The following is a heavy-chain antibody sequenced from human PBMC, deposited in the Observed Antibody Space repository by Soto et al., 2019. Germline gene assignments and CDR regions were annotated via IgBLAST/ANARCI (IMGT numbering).Heavy chain of an antibody. CDR3: ARGDLIAARKPQDY. CDR2: IWYDGSNK. D-gene: IGHD6-6*01. CDR1: GFTFSSYG. J-gene: IGHJ4*02. V-gene: IGHV3-33*01. Sequence: QVQLVESGGGVVQPGRSLRLSCAASGFTFSSYGMHWVRQAPGKGLEWVAVIWYDGSNKYYADSVKGRFTISRDNSKNPLYLQMNSLRAEDTAVYYCARGDLIAARKPQDYWGQGTLVTVSS.